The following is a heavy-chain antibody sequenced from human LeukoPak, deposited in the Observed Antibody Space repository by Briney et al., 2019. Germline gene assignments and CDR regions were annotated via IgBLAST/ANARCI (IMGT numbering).Heavy chain of an antibody. CDR3: ASGPARLYYYYYMDV. V-gene: IGHV1-2*02. J-gene: IGHJ6*03. Sequence: ASVRVSCTASGYTFTGYYMHWVRQAPGQGLEWMGWINPNSGGTNYAQKFQGRVTMTRDTSISTAYMELSRLRSGDTAVYYCASGPARLYYYYYMDVWGKGTTVTVSS. CDR1: GYTFTGYY. CDR2: INPNSGGT. D-gene: IGHD6-6*01.